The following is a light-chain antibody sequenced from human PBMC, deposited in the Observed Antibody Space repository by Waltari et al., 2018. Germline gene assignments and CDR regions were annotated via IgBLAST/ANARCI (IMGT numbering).Light chain of an antibody. CDR2: VKE. V-gene: IGLV3-19*01. J-gene: IGLJ3*02. Sequence: SSELTQGPDWSVALGQPSKTTAQGETLRPSYASRDQVKPGQAPLLVLFVKEKRPPGIPDRISGYSSENTASLTITGAQAEDEAAYYCHSRKGRDNQVVFGGGTKLTVL. CDR3: HSRKGRDNQVV. CDR1: TLRPSY.